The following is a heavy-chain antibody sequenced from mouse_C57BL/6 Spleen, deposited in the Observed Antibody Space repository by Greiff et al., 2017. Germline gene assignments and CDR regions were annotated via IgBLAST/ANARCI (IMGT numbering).Heavy chain of an antibody. V-gene: IGHV1-19*01. CDR1: GYTFTDYY. D-gene: IGHD1-1*01. Sequence: EVQLQQSGPVLVKPGASVKMSCKASGYTFTDYYMNWVKQSHGKSLEWIGVINPYNGGTSYNQKFKGKATLTVDKSSSTAYMELNSLTSEDSAVYYCAAGKTVRDYYAMDYWGQGTSVTVSS. J-gene: IGHJ4*01. CDR3: AAGKTVRDYYAMDY. CDR2: INPYNGGT.